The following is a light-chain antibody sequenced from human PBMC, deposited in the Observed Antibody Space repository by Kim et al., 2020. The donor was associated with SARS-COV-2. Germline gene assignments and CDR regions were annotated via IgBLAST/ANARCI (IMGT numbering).Light chain of an antibody. CDR1: HDIRTS. CDR2: GAS. CDR3: QQLTSYPLS. Sequence: SDSVKDRVAITCRASHDIRTSLAWYQQKPGKAPTLLIYGASNLQSGVPSRFSGSGSGTDFTLTISSLQPEDFATYYCQQLTSYPLSFGGGTKLEI. J-gene: IGKJ4*01. V-gene: IGKV1-9*01.